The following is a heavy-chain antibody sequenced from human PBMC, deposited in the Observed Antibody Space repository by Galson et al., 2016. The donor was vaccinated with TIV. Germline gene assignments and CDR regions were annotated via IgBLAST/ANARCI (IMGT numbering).Heavy chain of an antibody. V-gene: IGHV1-18*01. CDR1: GYIFANFG. CDR2: IAAYSGNM. CDR3: ARDPRHTYGRFDY. J-gene: IGHJ4*02. D-gene: IGHD3-10*01. Sequence: SVKVSCKASGYIFANFGISWLRQAPGQGPEWMGWIAAYSGNMNYALNLQGRLTVTTDTSTSTAYMELQSLTSDDTALYYCARDPRHTYGRFDYWGQGALVTVSA.